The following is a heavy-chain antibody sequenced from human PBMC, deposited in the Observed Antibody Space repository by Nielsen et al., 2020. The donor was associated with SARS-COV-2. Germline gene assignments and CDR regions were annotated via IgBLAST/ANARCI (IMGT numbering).Heavy chain of an antibody. CDR2: ISSDGSDK. D-gene: IGHD5-12*01. V-gene: IGHV3-30*03. J-gene: IGHJ4*02. CDR1: GFSFSDYY. Sequence: GESLKISCEASGFSFSDYYMSWIRQAPGKGLEWVALISSDGSDKYYADSVKGRFTISRDNSKNTVFLQMNSVRTEDTAVYYCARDSGDGYWEYYFDHWGQGTLVTVSS. CDR3: ARDSGDGYWEYYFDH.